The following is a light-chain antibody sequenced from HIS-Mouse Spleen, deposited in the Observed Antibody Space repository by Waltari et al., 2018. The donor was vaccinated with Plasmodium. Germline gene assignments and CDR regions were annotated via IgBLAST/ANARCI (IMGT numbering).Light chain of an antibody. Sequence: EIVMTQSPATLSVSPGERATLSCRASQSVSSNLAWYQQKPGQAPRLLIYGASTRATGIPARFSGRGSGTEFTLTISSLQSEDFAVYYCQQYNNWSFTFGPGTKVEIK. V-gene: IGKV3-15*01. CDR1: QSVSSN. CDR3: QQYNNWSFT. J-gene: IGKJ3*01. CDR2: GAS.